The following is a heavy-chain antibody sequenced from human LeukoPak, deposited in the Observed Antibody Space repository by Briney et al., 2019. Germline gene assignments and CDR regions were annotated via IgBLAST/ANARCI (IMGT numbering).Heavy chain of an antibody. CDR2: IYTSGST. CDR3: ARVSDSSGYYYRYYFDC. J-gene: IGHJ4*02. CDR1: GGYISSYY. Sequence: SETLSLTCTVSGGYISSYYWSWIRQPAGKGLEWIGRIYTSGSTNYNPSLKSRVTMSLDTSKNQFSLKLSSVTAADTAVYYCARVSDSSGYYYRYYFDCWGQGTLVTVSS. V-gene: IGHV4-4*07. D-gene: IGHD3-22*01.